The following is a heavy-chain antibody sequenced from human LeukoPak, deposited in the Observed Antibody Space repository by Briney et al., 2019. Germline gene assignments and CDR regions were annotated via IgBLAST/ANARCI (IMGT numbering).Heavy chain of an antibody. J-gene: IGHJ4*02. CDR1: GFTFSSYE. CDR3: ARGGYQLLFPEPNFDY. Sequence: VGSLRLSCAASGFTFSSYEMNWVRQAPGKGLEWVSYISSSGSTIYYADSVKGRFTISRDNAKNSLYLQMNSLRAEDTAVYYCARGGYQLLFPEPNFDYWGQGTLVTVSS. D-gene: IGHD2-2*01. CDR2: ISSSGSTI. V-gene: IGHV3-48*03.